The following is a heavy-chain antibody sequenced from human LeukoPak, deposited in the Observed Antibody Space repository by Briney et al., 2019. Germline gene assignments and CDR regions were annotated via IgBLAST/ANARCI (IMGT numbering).Heavy chain of an antibody. CDR3: ARLSGGTQWLAPFDY. D-gene: IGHD6-19*01. V-gene: IGHV4-59*08. Sequence: SETLSLICTVSGGSISNYYWSWIRQPPGKGLEWIGYIYYSGSTNYNPSLKSRVTISVDTSKNQFSLKLSSVTAADTAVYYCARLSGGTQWLAPFDYWGQGTLVTVSS. CDR1: GGSISNYY. CDR2: IYYSGST. J-gene: IGHJ4*02.